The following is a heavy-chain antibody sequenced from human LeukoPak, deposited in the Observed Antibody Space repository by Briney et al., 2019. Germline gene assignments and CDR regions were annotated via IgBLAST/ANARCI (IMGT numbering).Heavy chain of an antibody. D-gene: IGHD3-22*01. CDR2: INIEGSSI. Sequence: GGSLRLSCVASGFPLSNYRMHWVRQAPGKGLLWVSRINIEGSSISYADSVKGRFIISRDNAKNTLYLQMNSLTAEDTAVYYCARDFTPSSYYDSSTYYDCWGQGTLVTVSS. J-gene: IGHJ4*02. CDR3: ARDFTPSSYYDSSTYYDC. V-gene: IGHV3-74*01. CDR1: GFPLSNYR.